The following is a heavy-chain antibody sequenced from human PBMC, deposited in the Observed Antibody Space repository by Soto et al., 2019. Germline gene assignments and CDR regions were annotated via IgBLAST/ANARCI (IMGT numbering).Heavy chain of an antibody. J-gene: IGHJ4*02. D-gene: IGHD5-12*01. CDR2: ISAYNGNT. Sequence: QVQLVQSGAEVKKHGASVKVSCKASGYTFTSYGISGVRQAPGQRLVWMGWISAYNGNTNYAQKLQGRVTMTTDTSPSTAYVELSRLRSDGTAVYSCARDGHGGYVSDFDYWGQGTLVTASS. V-gene: IGHV1-18*01. CDR3: ARDGHGGYVSDFDY. CDR1: GYTFTSYG.